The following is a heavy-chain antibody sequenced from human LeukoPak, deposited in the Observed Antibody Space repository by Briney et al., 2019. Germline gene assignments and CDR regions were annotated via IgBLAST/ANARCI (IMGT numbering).Heavy chain of an antibody. CDR1: GGSINSGSYY. D-gene: IGHD3-10*01. V-gene: IGHV4-61*02. CDR3: ARATMLRDFDY. Sequence: PSETLSFTCSVSGGSINSGSYYWTWIRQPAGKGLEWIGRIYTSGSTNYNSSLKSRVTISVDTSKNQFSLKLSSVTAADTAVYYCARATMLRDFDYWGQGTLVTVSS. CDR2: IYTSGST. J-gene: IGHJ4*02.